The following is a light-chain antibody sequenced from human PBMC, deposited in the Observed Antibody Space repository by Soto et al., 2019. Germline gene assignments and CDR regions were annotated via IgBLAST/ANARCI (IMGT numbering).Light chain of an antibody. Sequence: EIVLTQSPATLSLSPGERATLSCRASQSVSSYLAWYQQKPGQAPRLLIYDASNRATGIPARFSGSGSGTDFTLTISSLEHEDFAVDYCHQRSNWPPLLTFGQGTRLEIK. CDR1: QSVSSY. V-gene: IGKV3-11*01. CDR3: HQRSNWPPLLT. CDR2: DAS. J-gene: IGKJ5*01.